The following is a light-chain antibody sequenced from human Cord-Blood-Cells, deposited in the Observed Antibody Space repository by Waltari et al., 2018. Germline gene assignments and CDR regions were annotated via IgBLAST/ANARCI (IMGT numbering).Light chain of an antibody. CDR3: QQYGSSPFT. V-gene: IGKV3-20*01. CDR1: QSVSSSY. Sequence: IVLTQAPGTLSLPPGERATLSCRASQSVSSSYLAWYQQKPGQAPRLLIYGASSRATGIPDRFSGSGSGTDFTLTISRLEPEDFAVYYCQQYGSSPFTFGPGIKVDIK. CDR2: GAS. J-gene: IGKJ3*01.